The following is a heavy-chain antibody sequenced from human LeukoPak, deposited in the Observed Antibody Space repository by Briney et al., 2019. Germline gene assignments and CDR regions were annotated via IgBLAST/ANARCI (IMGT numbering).Heavy chain of an antibody. CDR3: AKVLGDYGDYAGNY. J-gene: IGHJ4*02. CDR2: IWYDGGTK. D-gene: IGHD4-17*01. V-gene: IGHV3-30*02. Sequence: GGSLRLSCAASGFTVSSNYMSWVRQAPGKGLEWVALIWYDGGTKYYADSVKGRFTISRDNSKNTLYLQMNSLRAEDTAVYYCAKVLGDYGDYAGNYWGQGTLVTVSS. CDR1: GFTVSSNY.